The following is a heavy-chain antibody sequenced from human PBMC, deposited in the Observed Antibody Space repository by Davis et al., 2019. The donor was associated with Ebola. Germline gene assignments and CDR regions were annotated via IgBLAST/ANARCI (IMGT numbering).Heavy chain of an antibody. CDR1: GFTLTRYS. CDR2: ISYDGTHT. V-gene: IGHV3-30-3*01. Sequence: GESLKISCVGSGFTLTRYSMHWVRQAPGTRLELVSVISYDGTHTYYPDSVKGRFTISRDNSKNTLYMQMNSLRAEDRAVYYCARGGGEYCSSTSCYTDYYYGMDVWGQGTTVTVSS. CDR3: ARGGGEYCSSTSCYTDYYYGMDV. J-gene: IGHJ6*02. D-gene: IGHD2-2*02.